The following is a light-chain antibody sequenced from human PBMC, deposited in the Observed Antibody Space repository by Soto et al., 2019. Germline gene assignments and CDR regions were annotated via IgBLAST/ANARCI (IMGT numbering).Light chain of an antibody. CDR3: QQYGSSPWT. J-gene: IGKJ1*01. CDR1: QSVSSSY. CDR2: GES. V-gene: IGKV3-20*01. Sequence: EIVLTQSPGTLSLSPGERATLSCRASQSVSSSYLAWYQQKPGQAPRLLIYGESSSATGIPDRFSGSGSGTDFTLTSSRLEPEDFAVYYCQQYGSSPWTFGQGTKVEIK.